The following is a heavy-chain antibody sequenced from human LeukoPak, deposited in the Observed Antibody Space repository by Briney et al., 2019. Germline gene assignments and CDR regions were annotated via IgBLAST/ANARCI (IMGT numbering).Heavy chain of an antibody. V-gene: IGHV4-59*01. D-gene: IGHD5-24*01. J-gene: IGHJ4*02. CDR2: IYYSGST. CDR1: GGSIRSYY. CDR3: ARVEMATIRD. Sequence: SETLSLTCTVSGGSIRSYYWSWIRQPPGKGLEWIGYIYYSGSTNYNPSLKSRVTISVDTPKNHFSLKLSSVTAADTAVYYCARVEMATIRDWGQGTLVTVSS.